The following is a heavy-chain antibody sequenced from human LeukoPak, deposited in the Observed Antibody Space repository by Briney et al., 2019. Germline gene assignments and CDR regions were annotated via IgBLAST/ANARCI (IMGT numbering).Heavy chain of an antibody. J-gene: IGHJ4*02. CDR1: GYTFTASY. V-gene: IGHV1-18*04. CDR2: ISTYSGNT. CDR3: ARDRMDTGTYFDY. Sequence: ASVKVSCKASGYTFTASYIHWVRQAPGQGLEWMGWISTYSGNTNYAQKLQGRVTMTTDTSTSTAYMELRSLRSDDTAMYYCARDRMDTGTYFDYWGQGTLVTVSS. D-gene: IGHD5-18*01.